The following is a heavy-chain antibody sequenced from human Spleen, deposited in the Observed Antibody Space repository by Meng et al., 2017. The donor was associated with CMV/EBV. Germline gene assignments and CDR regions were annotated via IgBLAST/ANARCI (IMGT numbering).Heavy chain of an antibody. D-gene: IGHD2-2*01. Sequence: DYAMHRVRQAPGKGLEWVSLISWDGGSTYYADSVKGRFTISRDNSKNSLYLQMNSLRAEDTALYYCAKDGGGQYCSSTSCPAGWFDPWGQGTLVTVSS. CDR3: AKDGGGQYCSSTSCPAGWFDP. V-gene: IGHV3-43D*03. CDR2: ISWDGGST. CDR1: DYA. J-gene: IGHJ5*02.